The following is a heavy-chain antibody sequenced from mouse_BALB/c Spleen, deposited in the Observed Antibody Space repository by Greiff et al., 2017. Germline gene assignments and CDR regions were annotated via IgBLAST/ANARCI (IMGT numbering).Heavy chain of an antibody. D-gene: IGHD2-3*01. CDR1: GYTFTEYT. CDR2: INPNNGGT. V-gene: IGHV1-18*01. J-gene: IGHJ4*01. CDR3: ARDGYRRYYAMDY. Sequence: VQLKESGPELVKPGASVKISCKTSGYTFTEYTMHWVKQSHGKSLEWIGGINPNNGGTSYNQKFKGKATLTVDKSSSTAYMELRSLTSEDSAVYYCARDGYRRYYAMDYWGQGTSVTVSA.